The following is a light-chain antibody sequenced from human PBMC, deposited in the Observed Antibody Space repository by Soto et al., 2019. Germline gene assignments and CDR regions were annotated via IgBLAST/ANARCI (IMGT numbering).Light chain of an antibody. CDR1: QRVNIN. CDR3: HQYGNSLWT. Sequence: PGERATLTCRASQRVNINLACYQQKPGQAPRLLIYGASTRATGIPARFSGSGSGTEFTLTISSLQSEDFAVYYCHQYGNSLWTFGQGTKVDIK. J-gene: IGKJ1*01. V-gene: IGKV3-15*01. CDR2: GAS.